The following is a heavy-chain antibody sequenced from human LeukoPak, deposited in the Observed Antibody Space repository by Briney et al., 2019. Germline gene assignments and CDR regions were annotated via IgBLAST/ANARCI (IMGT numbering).Heavy chain of an antibody. D-gene: IGHD5-12*01. Sequence: SETLSLTCTASGGSISSYYRSWIRQPPGKGLEWIGYIYYSGSTNYNPSLKSRVTISVDTSKNQFSLKLSSVTAADTAVYYCATVRLATSTATMGGWFDPWPERPLVTVSS. V-gene: IGHV4-59*01. CDR2: IYYSGST. J-gene: IGHJ5*02. CDR1: GGSISSYY. CDR3: ATVRLATSTATMGGWFDP.